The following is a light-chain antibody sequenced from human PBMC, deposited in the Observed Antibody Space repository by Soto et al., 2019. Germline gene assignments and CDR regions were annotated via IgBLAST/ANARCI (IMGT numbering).Light chain of an antibody. CDR1: SSNIGSNY. V-gene: IGLV1-47*01. CDR3: AAWDDSLSGPV. J-gene: IGLJ3*02. Sequence: QSVLTQPPSASGTPGQRVTISCSGSSSNIGSNYVYWYQQLPGTAPKLLIYRNNQLPSGVPDRFSGSKCGTSASLAISGLRSEDEADYYCAAWDDSLSGPVFGGGTKVTVL. CDR2: RNN.